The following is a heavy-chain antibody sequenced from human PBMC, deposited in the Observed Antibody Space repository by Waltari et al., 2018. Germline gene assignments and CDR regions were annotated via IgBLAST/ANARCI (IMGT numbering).Heavy chain of an antibody. CDR1: GFTFSSYG. D-gene: IGHD3-22*01. J-gene: IGHJ4*02. CDR2: ISYDGSNK. V-gene: IGHV3-30*03. Sequence: QVQLVESGGGVVQPGRSLRLSCAASGFTFSSYGMHWVRQAPGKGLEWVAVISYDGSNKYYADSVKGRFTISRDNSKNTLYLQMNSMRAEDTAVYYCAILRVVEIDWGQGTLVTVSS. CDR3: AILRVVEID.